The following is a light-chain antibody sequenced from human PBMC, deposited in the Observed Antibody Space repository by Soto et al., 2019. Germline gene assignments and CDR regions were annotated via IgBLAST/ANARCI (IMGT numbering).Light chain of an antibody. CDR2: RAS. J-gene: IGKJ2*01. Sequence: EIVLTQSPGTLSLSPGERATLSCRASQSVSRSHLAWYQQKPGQAPRLLIYRASSRATGIADRFSGSGSGKHFTLTISRLEREDFAVYYFQHYGSSPPFRFGQGKKLEIK. V-gene: IGKV3-20*01. CDR3: QHYGSSPPFR. CDR1: QSVSRSH.